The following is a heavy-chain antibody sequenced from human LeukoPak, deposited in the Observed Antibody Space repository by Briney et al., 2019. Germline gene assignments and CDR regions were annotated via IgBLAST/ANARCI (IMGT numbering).Heavy chain of an antibody. CDR3: ARREMSTSWYFDL. CDR1: GYSFTSYW. Sequence: GESLKISCKVSGYSFTSYWIGWVRQMPGKGLEWMGIIYPADSDTRYSPSFQGQVTISADKSISTAYLQWSSLKASDTAMYYCARREMSTSWYFDLWGRGTLVTVSS. D-gene: IGHD5-24*01. CDR2: IYPADSDT. V-gene: IGHV5-51*01. J-gene: IGHJ2*01.